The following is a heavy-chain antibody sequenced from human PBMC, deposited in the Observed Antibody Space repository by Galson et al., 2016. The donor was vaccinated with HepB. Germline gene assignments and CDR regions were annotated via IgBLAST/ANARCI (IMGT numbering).Heavy chain of an antibody. Sequence: SVKVSCKASGYSFTSYYMHWVRQAPGQGLEWVGWISPRSGSTNYAQKFQGRVTMTRDTSISSAYMELSRLTDDDTAVYYCARAHDYGDYDLHLWGQGTLVTVSS. CDR2: ISPRSGST. CDR3: ARAHDYGDYDLHL. J-gene: IGHJ1*01. D-gene: IGHD4/OR15-4a*01. CDR1: GYSFTSYY. V-gene: IGHV1-2*02.